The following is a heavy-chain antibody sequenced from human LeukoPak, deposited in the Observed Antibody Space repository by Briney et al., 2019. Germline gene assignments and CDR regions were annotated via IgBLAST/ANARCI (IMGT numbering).Heavy chain of an antibody. CDR2: ISGSGGST. D-gene: IGHD3-10*01. CDR1: GFTFSSYA. J-gene: IGHJ6*02. V-gene: IGHV3-23*01. CDR3: AREGITMVRGVIINYYGMDV. Sequence: GGSLRLSCAASGFTFSSYAMSWVRQAPGKGLEWVSAISGSGGSTYYADSVKGRFSTSRDNSKNTLYLQMNSLRAEDTAVYYCAREGITMVRGVIINYYGMDVWGQGTTVTVSS.